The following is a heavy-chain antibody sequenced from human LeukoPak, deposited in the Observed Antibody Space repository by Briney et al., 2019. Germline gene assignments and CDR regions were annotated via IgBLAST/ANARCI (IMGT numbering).Heavy chain of an antibody. CDR2: INAGNGDT. CDR1: GYTFTSYA. D-gene: IGHD2-2*01. V-gene: IGHV1-3*01. CDR3: ARAGVHCSSTSCYLLGVDY. Sequence: ASVKVSCKASGYTFTSYAMHWVRQAPGQRLEWMGWINAGNGDTKYSQKFQGRVTITRDTSASTAYMELSSLRSEDMAVYYCARAGVHCSSTSCYLLGVDYWGQGTLVTVSS. J-gene: IGHJ4*02.